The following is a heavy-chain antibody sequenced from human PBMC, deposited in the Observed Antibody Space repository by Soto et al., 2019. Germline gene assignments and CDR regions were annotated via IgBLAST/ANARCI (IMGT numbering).Heavy chain of an antibody. D-gene: IGHD3-9*01. V-gene: IGHV3-66*01. Sequence: GRSLRLSCAASGFTVSSNYMSWVRQAPGKGLEWVSVIYSGGSTYYADSVKGRFTISRDNSKNTLYLQMNSLRAEDTAVYYCNILTGYYSLTPLNWGQGTLVTVSS. CDR2: IYSGGST. J-gene: IGHJ4*02. CDR3: NILTGYYSLTPLN. CDR1: GFTVSSNY.